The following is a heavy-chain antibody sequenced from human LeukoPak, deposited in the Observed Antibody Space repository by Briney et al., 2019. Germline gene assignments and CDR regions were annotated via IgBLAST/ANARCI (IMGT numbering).Heavy chain of an antibody. Sequence: PSETLSLTCAVSGGSISSSNWWSWVRQPPGKGLEWIGEIYHSGSTNYNPSLKSRATISVDTSKNQFSLKVSSVTAADTAVYYCAYSNYDPAFDYWGQGTLVTVSS. D-gene: IGHD4-11*01. CDR3: AYSNYDPAFDY. J-gene: IGHJ4*02. V-gene: IGHV4-4*02. CDR2: IYHSGST. CDR1: GGSISSSNW.